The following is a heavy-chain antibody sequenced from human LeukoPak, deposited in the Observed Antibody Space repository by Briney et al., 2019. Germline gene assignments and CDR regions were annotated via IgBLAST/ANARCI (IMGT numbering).Heavy chain of an antibody. CDR1: GFTFSSYG. CDR2: IWYDGSNE. CDR3: ARPAPCSTSCPHYYYYGMDV. D-gene: IGHD2-2*01. J-gene: IGHJ6*02. Sequence: GRPLRLSCAASGFTFSSYGMHWVRQAPGKGLEWVAVIWYDGSNEYYADSVKGRFTISRDNSKNTLYLQMNSLRAEDTAVYYCARPAPCSTSCPHYYYYGMDVWGQGTTVTVSS. V-gene: IGHV3-33*01.